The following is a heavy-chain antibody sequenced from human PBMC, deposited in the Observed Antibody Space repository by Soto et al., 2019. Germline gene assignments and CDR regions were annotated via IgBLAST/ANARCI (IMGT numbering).Heavy chain of an antibody. D-gene: IGHD2-15*01. J-gene: IGHJ4*02. CDR1: GGSISSYY. CDR2: IYYSGST. V-gene: IGHV4-59*01. CDR3: ARSSWGYCRGGICPPDY. Sequence: QVQLQESGPGLVKPSETLSLTCTVSGGSISSYYWSWIRQPPGKGLEWIGNIYYSGSTNYNHSLKSRVTISVDTSKNQCSLKLSSVTAADTAVYYCARSSWGYCRGGICPPDYWGQGTLVTVSS.